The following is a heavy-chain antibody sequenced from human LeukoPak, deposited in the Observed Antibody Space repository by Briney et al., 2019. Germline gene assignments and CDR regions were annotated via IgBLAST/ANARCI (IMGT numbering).Heavy chain of an antibody. V-gene: IGHV3-66*01. CDR3: AKSLSSRGVIIPKTSRYFDY. J-gene: IGHJ4*02. Sequence: AGGSLRLSCAASGFTFGDYYMSWVRQAPGKGLEWISFIDNGRTTYYADSVKGRFTISRDNSKNILYLQMNSLRAEDTAVYYCAKSLSSRGVIIPKTSRYFDYWGQGTLVTVSS. CDR1: GFTFGDYY. CDR2: IDNGRTT. D-gene: IGHD3-10*01.